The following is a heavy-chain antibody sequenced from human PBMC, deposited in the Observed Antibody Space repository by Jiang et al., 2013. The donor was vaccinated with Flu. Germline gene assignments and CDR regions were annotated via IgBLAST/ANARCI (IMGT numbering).Heavy chain of an antibody. D-gene: IGHD5-18*01. V-gene: IGHV5-10-1*01. Sequence: GAEVKKPGESLRISCKGSGYSFTSYWISWVRQMPGKGLEWMGRIDPSDSYTNYSPSFQGHVTISADKSISTAYLQWSSLKASDTAMYYCARHGTFSYGRSDAFDIWAKGQWSPSLQ. CDR1: GYSFTSYW. CDR3: ARHGTFSYGRSDAFDI. CDR2: IDPSDSYT. J-gene: IGHJ3*02.